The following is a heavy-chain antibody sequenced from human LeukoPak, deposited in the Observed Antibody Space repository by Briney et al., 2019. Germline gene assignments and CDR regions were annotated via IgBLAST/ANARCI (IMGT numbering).Heavy chain of an antibody. CDR2: ISGSGGST. Sequence: GGSLRLSCAASGFTFSSYAMSWVRQAPGKGLEWVSAISGSGGSTYYADSVKGRFTISRGNSKNTLYLQMNSLRAEDTAVYYCAKVAHYYGSGSYYEYYFDYWGQGPLVPVSS. CDR1: GFTFSSYA. V-gene: IGHV3-23*01. CDR3: AKVAHYYGSGSYYEYYFDY. D-gene: IGHD3-10*01. J-gene: IGHJ4*02.